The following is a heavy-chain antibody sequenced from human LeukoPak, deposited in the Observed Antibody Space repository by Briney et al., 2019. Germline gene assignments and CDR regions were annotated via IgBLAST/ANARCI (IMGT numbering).Heavy chain of an antibody. Sequence: GGSLRLSCAASGFTFTNYAMTWVRQAPGKGLDWVSGISGSGGSTSYAESVKGRFTVSRDNSKNTLYLEMIRLRADDTAVYYCAKTYGSGTYPYYFDFWGQGTLVTVSS. CDR3: AKTYGSGTYPYYFDF. V-gene: IGHV3-23*01. J-gene: IGHJ4*02. D-gene: IGHD3-10*01. CDR2: ISGSGGST. CDR1: GFTFTNYA.